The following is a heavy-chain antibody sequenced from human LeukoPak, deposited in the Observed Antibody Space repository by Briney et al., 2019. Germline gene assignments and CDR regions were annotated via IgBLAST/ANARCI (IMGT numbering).Heavy chain of an antibody. CDR2: IYPGDSDT. J-gene: IGHJ6*02. CDR3: ATLPPTVRGMDV. V-gene: IGHV5-51*01. CDR1: GYSFTTYW. Sequence: PGGSLKISCKGSGYSFTTYWIGWVRQMPGKGLGWLGIIYPGDSDTRYSPSFQDQVTISADKSISTAYLQWSSLKASDTAMYYCATLPPTVRGMDVWGQGTTVTVSS. D-gene: IGHD3-10*01.